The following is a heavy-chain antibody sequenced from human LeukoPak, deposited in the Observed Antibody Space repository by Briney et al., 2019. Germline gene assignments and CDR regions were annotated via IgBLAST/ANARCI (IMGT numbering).Heavy chain of an antibody. CDR1: GGSISSGGYY. CDR2: IYYSGST. CDR3: AREILGIWFDP. D-gene: IGHD2/OR15-2a*01. J-gene: IGHJ5*02. Sequence: PSETLSLTCTVSGGSISSGGYYWSWIRQHPGKGLEWIGYIYYSGSTYYNPSLKSRVTISVDTSKNQFSLKLSSVTAADTAVYYCAREILGIWFDPWGQGTLVTVSS. V-gene: IGHV4-31*03.